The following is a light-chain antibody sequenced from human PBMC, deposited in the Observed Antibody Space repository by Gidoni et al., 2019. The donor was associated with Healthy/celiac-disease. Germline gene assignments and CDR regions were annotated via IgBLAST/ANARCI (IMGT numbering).Light chain of an antibody. Sequence: IVMTQSPATLSVSPGERAYLSCRASQSVSSNVAWYQQKPGQAPRLLIYGASTRATGIPARFSGSGSGTEFTLTISSLQSEDFAVYYCQQYNNWPLTFGGGTKVEIK. CDR1: QSVSSN. CDR3: QQYNNWPLT. CDR2: GAS. J-gene: IGKJ4*01. V-gene: IGKV3-15*01.